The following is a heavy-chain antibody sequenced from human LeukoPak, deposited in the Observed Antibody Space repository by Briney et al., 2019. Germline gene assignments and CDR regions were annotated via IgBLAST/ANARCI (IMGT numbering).Heavy chain of an antibody. Sequence: PSETLSLTCTVSGGSISSYYWSWIRQPPGKGLEWIGYIYYSGSTNYNPSLKSRVTISVDTSKNQSSLKLSSVTAADTAVYYCARAYSSGWLEYFDYWGQGTLVTVSS. J-gene: IGHJ4*02. V-gene: IGHV4-59*01. CDR1: GGSISSYY. D-gene: IGHD6-19*01. CDR3: ARAYSSGWLEYFDY. CDR2: IYYSGST.